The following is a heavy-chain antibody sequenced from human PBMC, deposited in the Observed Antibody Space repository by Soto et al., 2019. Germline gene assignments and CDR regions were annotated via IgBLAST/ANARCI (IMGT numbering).Heavy chain of an antibody. CDR3: ARDPGYCSSTSCYLES. Sequence: QVQLVQSGAEVKKPGASVKVSCKASGYTFTSYGISWVRQAPGQGLEWMGWISAYNDNTNYAQKLQGRVTMTTDTSTSTAYMELMSLTSDDTAVYYCARDPGYCSSTSCYLESWGQGTLVTVSS. D-gene: IGHD2-2*01. CDR1: GYTFTSYG. CDR2: ISAYNDNT. J-gene: IGHJ5*02. V-gene: IGHV1-18*01.